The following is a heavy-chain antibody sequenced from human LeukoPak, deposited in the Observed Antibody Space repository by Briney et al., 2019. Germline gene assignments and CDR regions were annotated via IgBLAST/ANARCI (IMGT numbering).Heavy chain of an antibody. CDR3: ARYVVYGSGKYYFDY. CDR1: GGSISSYY. J-gene: IGHJ4*02. CDR2: INYSGST. D-gene: IGHD3-10*01. V-gene: IGHV4-59*04. Sequence: SETLSLTCTVSGGSISSYYWSWIRQPPGKGLEWIASINYSGSTYYNPSLKSRVTISVDTSENQFSLKLSSVTAADMAVYYCARYVVYGSGKYYFDYWGQGTLVTVSS.